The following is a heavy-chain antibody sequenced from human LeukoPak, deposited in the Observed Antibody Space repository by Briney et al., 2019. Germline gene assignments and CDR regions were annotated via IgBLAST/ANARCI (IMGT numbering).Heavy chain of an antibody. Sequence: RSVRLSCSASGFTFSSYAVHWVRQAPGNGLEGLAVISIDGSNDYYTDSVKVRFTISTSNCTTTLELQMMSLRDEDTSLSDFANSDMPTYNLCDPWGQGTVVSVSS. J-gene: IGHJ5*02. CDR1: GFTFSSYA. D-gene: IGHD5-24*01. CDR2: ISIDGSND. CDR3: ANSDMPTYNLCDP. V-gene: IGHV3-30*04.